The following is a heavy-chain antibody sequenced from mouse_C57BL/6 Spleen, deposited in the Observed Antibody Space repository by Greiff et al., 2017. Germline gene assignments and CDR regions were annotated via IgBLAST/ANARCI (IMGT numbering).Heavy chain of an antibody. Sequence: QVQLKESGAELVKPGASVKISCKASGYAFSSYWMNWVKQRPGKGLEWIGQIYPGDGDTNYNGKFKGKATLTADKSSSTAYMQLSSLTSEDSAVYFCASQLTGHFDYWGQGTTLTVSS. J-gene: IGHJ2*01. CDR2: IYPGDGDT. V-gene: IGHV1-80*01. CDR3: ASQLTGHFDY. CDR1: GYAFSSYW. D-gene: IGHD4-1*01.